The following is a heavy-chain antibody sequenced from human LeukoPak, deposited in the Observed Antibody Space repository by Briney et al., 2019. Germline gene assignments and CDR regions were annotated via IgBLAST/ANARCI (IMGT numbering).Heavy chain of an antibody. CDR1: GFTFSSYA. CDR3: ARDRPRDYYDSSGYPPDDY. V-gene: IGHV3-21*01. Sequence: PGGSLRLSCAASGFTFSSYAMTWVRQAPGKGLEWVSSISSSSSYIYYADSVKGRFTISRDNAKNSLYLQMNSLRAEDTAVYYCARDRPRDYYDSSGYPPDDYWGQGTLVTVSS. CDR2: ISSSSSYI. D-gene: IGHD3-22*01. J-gene: IGHJ4*02.